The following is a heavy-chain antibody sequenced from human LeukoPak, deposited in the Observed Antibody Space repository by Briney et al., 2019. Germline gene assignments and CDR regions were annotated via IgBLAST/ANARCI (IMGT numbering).Heavy chain of an antibody. Sequence: SGTLSLTCAVSGGSICSSNWWSWVRQPPGKGLEWIGEIYHSGSTNYNPSLKSRVTISVDKSKNQFSLKLSSVTAADTAVYYCAREGVGGSGMLNWFDPWGQGTLVTVSS. CDR3: AREGVGGSGMLNWFDP. CDR2: IYHSGST. V-gene: IGHV4-4*02. CDR1: GGSICSSNW. D-gene: IGHD3-10*01. J-gene: IGHJ5*02.